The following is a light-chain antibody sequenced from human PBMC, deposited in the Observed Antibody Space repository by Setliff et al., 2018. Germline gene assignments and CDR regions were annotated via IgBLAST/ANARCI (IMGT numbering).Light chain of an antibody. CDR2: DVS. V-gene: IGLV2-11*01. J-gene: IGLJ1*01. CDR1: SSDVGGYNY. Sequence: QSVLAQPRSVSGSPGQSVTISCTGTSSDVGGYNYVSWYQQHPGKAPKLMIYDVSKRPSGVPDRFSGSKSGNTASLTISGLQAEDEADYYCCSYAGSYTSLYVFGTGT. CDR3: CSYAGSYTSLYV.